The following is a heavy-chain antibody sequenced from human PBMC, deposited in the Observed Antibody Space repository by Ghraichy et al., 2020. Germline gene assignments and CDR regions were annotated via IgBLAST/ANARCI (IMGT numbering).Heavy chain of an antibody. Sequence: LSLTCAASGFTFSSYAMSWVRQAPGKGLEWVSAISGSGGSTYYADSVKGRFTISRDNSKNTLYLQMNSLRAEDTAVYYCAKDPYDSSGYSVYMDVWGKGTTVTVSS. CDR3: AKDPYDSSGYSVYMDV. D-gene: IGHD3-22*01. CDR1: GFTFSSYA. J-gene: IGHJ6*03. CDR2: ISGSGGST. V-gene: IGHV3-23*01.